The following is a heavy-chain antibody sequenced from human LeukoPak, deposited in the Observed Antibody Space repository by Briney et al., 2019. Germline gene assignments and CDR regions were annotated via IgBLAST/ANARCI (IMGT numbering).Heavy chain of an antibody. J-gene: IGHJ4*02. V-gene: IGHV3-30*04. D-gene: IGHD1-26*01. CDR3: ARDGRVYDTLDY. CDR2: ISYDGSNK. CDR1: GFTFSSYA. Sequence: GGSLRLSCAASGFTFSSYAMHWVRQAPGKGLEWVAVISYDGSNKYYADSVKGRFTISRDNSKNTLYLQMNSLRAEDTAVYYCARDGRVYDTLDYWGQGTLSPSPQ.